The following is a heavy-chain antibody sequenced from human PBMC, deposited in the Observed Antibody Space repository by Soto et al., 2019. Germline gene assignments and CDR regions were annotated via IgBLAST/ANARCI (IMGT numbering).Heavy chain of an antibody. CDR2: IRISSSYI. J-gene: IGHJ4*02. V-gene: IGHV3-21*01. CDR3: ATAGVVCYSIS. Sequence: EVQLVEYVGGLVKPGGSLRLSCADSGFTFRSYSMNWVRQAPGKGLEWVSSIRISSSYIYYADTVKGRFDISRANAKNCLYLQMNSLRAEDTAVYYCATAGVVCYSISWGQGTLVTVSS. CDR1: GFTFRSYS. D-gene: IGHD6-6*01.